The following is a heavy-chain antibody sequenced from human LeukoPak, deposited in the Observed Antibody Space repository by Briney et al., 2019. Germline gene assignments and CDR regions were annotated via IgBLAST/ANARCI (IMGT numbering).Heavy chain of an antibody. J-gene: IGHJ4*02. CDR1: GFTXSSYA. D-gene: IGHD3-16*02. CDR3: AREGSYDYVWGSYRSSYFDY. Sequence: SLRLSCAASGFTXSSYAMHWVRQAPGKGLEWVAVISYDGSNKYYADSVKGRFTISRDNSKNTLYLQMNSLRAEDTAVYYCAREGSYDYVWGSYRSSYFDYWGQGTLVTVSS. V-gene: IGHV3-30-3*01. CDR2: ISYDGSNK.